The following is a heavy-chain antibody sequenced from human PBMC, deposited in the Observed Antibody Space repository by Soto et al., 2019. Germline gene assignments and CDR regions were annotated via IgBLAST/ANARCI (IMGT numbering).Heavy chain of an antibody. Sequence: SETLSLTCAVSGGSISSGGYSCNWIRQPPGKGLEWIGYIYHSGSTYYNPSLKSRVTISVDRSKNQFSLKLSSVTAADTAVYYCEKDVGYNYGYFRWFDPCGQVPLVTVSP. V-gene: IGHV4-30-2*01. D-gene: IGHD5-18*01. CDR1: GGSISSGGYS. CDR2: IYHSGST. CDR3: EKDVGYNYGYFRWFDP. J-gene: IGHJ5*02.